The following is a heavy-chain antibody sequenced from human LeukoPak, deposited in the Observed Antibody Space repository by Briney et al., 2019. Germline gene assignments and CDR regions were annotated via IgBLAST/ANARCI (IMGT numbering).Heavy chain of an antibody. CDR1: GGSFSGYY. Sequence: SETLSLTCAVSGGSFSGYYWSWIRQPPGKGLEWIGEINHSGSTNYNPSLKSRVTISVDTSKNQFSLKLSSVTAADTAVYYCARAVQYYYGSGSYYSNWFDPWGQGTLVTVSS. D-gene: IGHD3-10*01. CDR2: INHSGST. CDR3: ARAVQYYYGSGSYYSNWFDP. J-gene: IGHJ5*02. V-gene: IGHV4-34*01.